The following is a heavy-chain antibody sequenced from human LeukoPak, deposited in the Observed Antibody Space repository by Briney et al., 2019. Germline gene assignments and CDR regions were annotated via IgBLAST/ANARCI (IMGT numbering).Heavy chain of an antibody. Sequence: GGSLRLSCAASGFTFSRYWMTWVRQAPGKGLEWVANIKQDGREKYYVDSVRGRFTISRDNAMNSLYLQMDSLRAADTAVCYCAREGLLELPYSTSDYWGQGTLVTVSS. V-gene: IGHV3-7*01. CDR3: AREGLLELPYSTSDY. CDR2: IKQDGREK. D-gene: IGHD1-7*01. J-gene: IGHJ4*02. CDR1: GFTFSRYW.